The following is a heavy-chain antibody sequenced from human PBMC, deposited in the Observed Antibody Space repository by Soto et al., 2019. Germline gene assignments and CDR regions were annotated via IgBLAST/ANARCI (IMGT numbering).Heavy chain of an antibody. CDR3: ARGVPRTSYGMDV. CDR1: GGSFSGYY. V-gene: IGHV4-34*01. Sequence: SETLSLTCAVYGGSFSGYYWSWIRQPPGKGLEWIGEINHSGSTNYNPSLKSRVTISVDTSKNQFSLKLSSVTAADTAVYYCARGVPRTSYGMDVWGQGTTVTV. CDR2: INHSGST. J-gene: IGHJ6*02. D-gene: IGHD2-2*01.